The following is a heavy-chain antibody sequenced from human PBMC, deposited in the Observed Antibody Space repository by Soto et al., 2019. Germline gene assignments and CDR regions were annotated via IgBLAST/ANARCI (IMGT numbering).Heavy chain of an antibody. CDR1: GGSISSGGYY. CDR2: IYYSGST. CDR3: ARDVHGGLWFGELVRGSYGMDV. J-gene: IGHJ6*02. Sequence: QVQLQESGPGLVKPSQTLSLTCPVSGGSISSGGYYWSWIRQHPGKGLEWIGYIYYSGSTYYNPSLKSRVTISVDTSKRQFSLKLSSVTAADTAVYSCARDVHGGLWFGELVRGSYGMDVWGQGTTVTVSS. D-gene: IGHD3-10*01. V-gene: IGHV4-31*03.